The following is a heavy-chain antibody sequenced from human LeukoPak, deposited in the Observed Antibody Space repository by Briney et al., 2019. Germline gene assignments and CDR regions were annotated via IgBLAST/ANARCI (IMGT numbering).Heavy chain of an antibody. Sequence: SGGSLRLSCAASGFTFSSYWMHWVRQATGKGLVWVSRISTDGSSTNSADSVKGRFTISRDNAKNTLYLQMNSLRAEDTAVYYCVREYSSSSGRAFDIWGQGTMVTVSP. J-gene: IGHJ3*02. CDR3: VREYSSSSGRAFDI. CDR1: GFTFSSYW. D-gene: IGHD6-6*01. V-gene: IGHV3-74*01. CDR2: ISTDGSST.